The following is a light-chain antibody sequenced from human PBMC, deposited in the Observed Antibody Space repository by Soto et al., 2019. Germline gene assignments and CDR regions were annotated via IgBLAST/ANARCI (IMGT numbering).Light chain of an antibody. V-gene: IGKV3-11*01. Sequence: ETVLTQSPATLSLSPGERATLSCRASQSVSSYLAWYQWKPGQAPRLLIYDASNRATGIPARFSGSGSGTDFTLTISSLEPEDFAVYYWQQRSDWPLTFGGGTKVEIK. CDR3: QQRSDWPLT. J-gene: IGKJ4*01. CDR1: QSVSSY. CDR2: DAS.